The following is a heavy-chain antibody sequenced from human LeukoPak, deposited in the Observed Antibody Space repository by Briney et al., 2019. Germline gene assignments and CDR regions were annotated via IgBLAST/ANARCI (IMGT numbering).Heavy chain of an antibody. CDR1: GFTISNAW. CDR3: AKDLAIVVVTASFDY. D-gene: IGHD3-22*01. CDR2: ISGSGGST. Sequence: PGGSLRLSCEASGFTISNAWMSWGRQTPGKGVEWVSAISGSGGSTYYADPVKGRFTISRDNSKNTLYLQMNSLSAEDPAVYYCAKDLAIVVVTASFDYWGQGTLVTVSS. V-gene: IGHV3-23*01. J-gene: IGHJ4*02.